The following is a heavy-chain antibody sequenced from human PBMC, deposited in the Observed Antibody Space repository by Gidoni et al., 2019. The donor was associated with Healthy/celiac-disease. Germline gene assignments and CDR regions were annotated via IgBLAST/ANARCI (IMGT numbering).Heavy chain of an antibody. CDR2: ISSSGSTI. V-gene: IGHV3-48*03. Sequence: EVQLVESGGGLVQPGGSLRLSCAASGFPFSSYEMNWVRQAPGKGLEWVSYISSSGSTIYYADSVKGRFTISRDNAKNSLYLQMNSLRAEDTAVYYCARENYYDSSGYLHWGQGTLVTVSS. CDR1: GFPFSSYE. CDR3: ARENYYDSSGYLH. D-gene: IGHD3-22*01. J-gene: IGHJ4*02.